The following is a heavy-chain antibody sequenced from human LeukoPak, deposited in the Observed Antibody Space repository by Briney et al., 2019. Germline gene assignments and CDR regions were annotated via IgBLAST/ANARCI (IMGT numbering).Heavy chain of an antibody. J-gene: IGHJ6*03. V-gene: IGHV4-61*02. CDR3: ARDQYYYGSGSSNPTYYYYYYYMDV. Sequence: SQTLTLTCTVSGGSISSARYYWSWIRQATGKGREGIGSIYTSGSTNYHPSLKSRVTISVDTSKSQFSLKLSSVTAADTAVYYCARDQYYYGSGSSNPTYYYYYYYMDVWGKGTTVTVSS. CDR1: GGSISSARYY. D-gene: IGHD3-10*01. CDR2: IYTSGST.